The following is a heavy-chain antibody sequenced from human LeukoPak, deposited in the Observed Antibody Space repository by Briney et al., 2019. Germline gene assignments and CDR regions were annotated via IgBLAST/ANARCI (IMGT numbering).Heavy chain of an antibody. V-gene: IGHV4-59*08. CDR2: IYDIGST. CDR3: ARTYYYDSSGYLNHWFDP. Sequence: SETLSLTCTVSGGSVSSYYWSWIRQPPGKGLEWIGYIYDIGSTKYNPSLKSRVTMSVATSKNQFSLKLNSVTAADTAVYHCARTYYYDSSGYLNHWFDPWGQETLVTVSS. J-gene: IGHJ5*02. D-gene: IGHD3-22*01. CDR1: GGSVSSYY.